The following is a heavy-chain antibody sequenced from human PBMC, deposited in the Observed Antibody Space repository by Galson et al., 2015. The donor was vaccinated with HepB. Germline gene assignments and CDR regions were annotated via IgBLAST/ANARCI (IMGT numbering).Heavy chain of an antibody. CDR2: IYTSGST. J-gene: IGHJ5*02. Sequence: TLSLTCTVSGGSISSGSYYWSWIRQPAGKGLEWIGRIYTSGSTNYNPSLKSRVTISVDTSKNQFSLKLSSVTAADTAVYYCARHPYCTNGVCYTAGPRPNWFDPWGQGTLVTVSS. D-gene: IGHD2-8*01. V-gene: IGHV4-61*02. CDR3: ARHPYCTNGVCYTAGPRPNWFDP. CDR1: GGSISSGSYY.